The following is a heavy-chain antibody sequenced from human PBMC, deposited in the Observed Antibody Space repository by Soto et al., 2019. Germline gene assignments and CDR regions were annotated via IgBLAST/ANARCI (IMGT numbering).Heavy chain of an antibody. J-gene: IGHJ4*02. V-gene: IGHV3-30*18. Sequence: GGSLRLSCAASGFTFSSYGMHWVRQAPGKGLEWVAVISYDGSNKYYADSVKGRFTISRDNSKNTLYLQMNSLRAEDTAVYYCAKDFRNSSSSRQGWVFDYWGQGTLVTVSS. D-gene: IGHD6-6*01. CDR3: AKDFRNSSSSRQGWVFDY. CDR2: ISYDGSNK. CDR1: GFTFSSYG.